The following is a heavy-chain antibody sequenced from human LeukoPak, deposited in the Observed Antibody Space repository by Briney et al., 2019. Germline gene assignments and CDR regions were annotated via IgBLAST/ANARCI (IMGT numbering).Heavy chain of an antibody. J-gene: IGHJ4*02. CDR1: GGTFSSYA. D-gene: IGHD6-6*01. CDR3: AGYSSSSSY. V-gene: IGHV1-46*01. Sequence: ASVKVSCKASGGTFSSYAISWVRQAPGQGLEWMGLINPSGGSTTYAQKFQGRVTMTRDMSTNTVYMELSSLRSEDTAVYFCAGYSSSSSYWGQGTLVTVSS. CDR2: INPSGGST.